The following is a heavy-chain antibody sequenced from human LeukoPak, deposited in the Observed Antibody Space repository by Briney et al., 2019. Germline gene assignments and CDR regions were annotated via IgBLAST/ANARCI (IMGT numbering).Heavy chain of an antibody. CDR3: ARRAGAYSHPYDY. CDR2: IFSST. Sequence: GGSLRPSCTVSGFTVSSNSMSWVRQAPGKGLAWVSFIFSSTHYSDSVKGRFTISRDNSKNTLYLQMNSLRAEDTAVYYCARRAGAYSHPYDYWGQGTLVTVSS. V-gene: IGHV3-53*01. D-gene: IGHD4/OR15-4a*01. J-gene: IGHJ4*02. CDR1: GFTVSSNS.